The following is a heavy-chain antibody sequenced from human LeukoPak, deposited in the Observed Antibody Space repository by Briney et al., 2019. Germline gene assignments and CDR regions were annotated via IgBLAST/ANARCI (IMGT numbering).Heavy chain of an antibody. D-gene: IGHD1-26*01. Sequence: SETLSLTCAVYGGSFSGYYWSWIRQPPGKGLEWIGEINHSGSTNYNPSLKSRVTISVDTSKNQFSLKLSSVTAADTAVYYCASEAMLVGATEWYDAFDIWGQGTMVNVSS. J-gene: IGHJ3*02. CDR1: GGSFSGYY. CDR2: INHSGST. V-gene: IGHV4-34*01. CDR3: ASEAMLVGATEWYDAFDI.